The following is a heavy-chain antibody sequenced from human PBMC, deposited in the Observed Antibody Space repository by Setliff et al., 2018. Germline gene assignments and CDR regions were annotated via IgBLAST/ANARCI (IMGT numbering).Heavy chain of an antibody. CDR3: AITMTTGVDFFDY. V-gene: IGHV3-73*01. Sequence: GSLRLSCAASGFSFSGSAVYWVRQASVKGLEWIGRIRGRTDNYATAYAASVRGRFTISRDDSKNTAYLQVSSLKTEDTAVYYCAITMTTGVDFFDYWGQGTLVTVSS. D-gene: IGHD4-17*01. J-gene: IGHJ4*02. CDR2: IRGRTDNYAT. CDR1: GFSFSGSA.